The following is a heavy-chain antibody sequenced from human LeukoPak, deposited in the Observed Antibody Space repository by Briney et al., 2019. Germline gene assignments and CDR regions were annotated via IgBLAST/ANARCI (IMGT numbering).Heavy chain of an antibody. D-gene: IGHD6-6*01. CDR1: GFTFSSYG. V-gene: IGHV3-21*01. Sequence: GGSLRLSCAASGFTFSSYGMNWVRQAPGKGLEWVSSITTSSSYIYYADSVKGRFTISRDNAKNSLYLQMNSLRAEDTAVYYCARSYSSSRGTFDYWGQGTLVTVSS. CDR2: ITTSSSYI. J-gene: IGHJ4*02. CDR3: ARSYSSSRGTFDY.